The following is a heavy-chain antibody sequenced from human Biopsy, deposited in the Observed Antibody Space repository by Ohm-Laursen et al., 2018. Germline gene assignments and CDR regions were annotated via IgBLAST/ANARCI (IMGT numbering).Heavy chain of an antibody. D-gene: IGHD3-10*01. CDR2: VHPNSGAT. CDR3: ARDRMTDVFGGPTRTDVFDS. J-gene: IGHJ4*02. CDR1: GYTFNDYF. V-gene: IGHV1-2*02. Sequence: SVKVSCKASGYTFNDYFIHWVRQSPGQGLEWMGWVHPNSGATNSAEKFRGRVTLTRDMSIGAVYIELRRLKSDDAAVYYCARDRMTDVFGGPTRTDVFDSWGQGTPVTVSS.